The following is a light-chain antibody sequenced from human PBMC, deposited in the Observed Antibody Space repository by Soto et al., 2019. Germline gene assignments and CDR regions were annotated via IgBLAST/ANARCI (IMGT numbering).Light chain of an antibody. Sequence: EIVLTQSPGTRSLSPCERATVSWRASRSLSSSYLSWYQQKPGQAPRLLIYGASSRATGIPDRFSGSGSGTDFTLTISRLEPEDFAVYYCQQYGSSPPGLTFGGGTKVDIK. CDR2: GAS. CDR1: RSLSSSY. J-gene: IGKJ4*01. V-gene: IGKV3-20*01. CDR3: QQYGSSPPGLT.